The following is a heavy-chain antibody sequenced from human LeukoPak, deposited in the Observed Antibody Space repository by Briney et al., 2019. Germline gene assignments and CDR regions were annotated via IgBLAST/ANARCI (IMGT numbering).Heavy chain of an antibody. V-gene: IGHV3-74*01. Sequence: GGSLRLSCAASGFNFRKYWMQWVRQVPRKGLVWVSEINPDGDYSGHSNSVRGRFTISRDNAKNTLYLQMTSLSAEDTAVYYCARSLGDWGQGTLVSVSS. J-gene: IGHJ4*01. CDR3: ARSLGD. D-gene: IGHD3-16*01. CDR2: INPDGDYS. CDR1: GFNFRKYW.